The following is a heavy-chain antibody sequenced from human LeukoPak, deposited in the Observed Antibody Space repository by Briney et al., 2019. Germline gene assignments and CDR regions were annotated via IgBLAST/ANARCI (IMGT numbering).Heavy chain of an antibody. Sequence: GGSLRLSCAASGFTFSSYSMNWVRQAPGKGLEWVSSISSSSSYIYYADSVKGRFTISRDNAKNSLYLQMNSLRAEDTAVYYCARDRKYHMITFEGVIADYWGQGTLVTVSS. CDR3: ARDRKYHMITFEGVIADY. D-gene: IGHD3-16*02. CDR2: ISSSSSYI. J-gene: IGHJ4*02. CDR1: GFTFSSYS. V-gene: IGHV3-21*01.